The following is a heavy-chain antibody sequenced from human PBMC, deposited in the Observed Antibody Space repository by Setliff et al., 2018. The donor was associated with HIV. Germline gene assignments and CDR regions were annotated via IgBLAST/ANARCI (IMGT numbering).Heavy chain of an antibody. V-gene: IGHV4-39*07. Sequence: SETLSLTCTVSGGSISSYYWGWIRQPPGKGLEWIGSIYYSGNTYYNPSLKSRVTISEDTSRNQFSLRLSSVTAADTAIYYCAKDGVSDGSGSYFDYWGQGTLVTVSS. D-gene: IGHD3-10*01. CDR1: GGSISSYY. CDR3: AKDGVSDGSGSYFDY. CDR2: IYYSGNT. J-gene: IGHJ4*02.